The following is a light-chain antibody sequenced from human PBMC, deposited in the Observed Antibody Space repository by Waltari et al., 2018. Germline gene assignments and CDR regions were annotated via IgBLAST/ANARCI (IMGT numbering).Light chain of an antibody. CDR2: GNN. CDR1: SPNTGAGHD. J-gene: IGLJ3*02. V-gene: IGLV1-40*01. Sequence: SVLTPPPSMSGAPGQRVTLPGTGSSPNTGAGHDVHWYQVFPGTAPKLLNYGNNNRPSGVPDRFSGSKSDTSASLAIGGLQAEDEADYYCQSFDIRLSGGVVFGGGTKVTIL. CDR3: QSFDIRLSGGVV.